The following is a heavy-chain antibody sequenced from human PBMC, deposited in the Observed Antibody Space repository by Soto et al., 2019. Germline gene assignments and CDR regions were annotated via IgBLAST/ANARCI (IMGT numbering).Heavy chain of an antibody. CDR3: ATSLTAAMVNGAYAFDI. Sequence: EVQLVESGGGLVQPGGSLRLSCAASGFTFSSYEMNWVRQAPGKGREWGSNISSSGTSNYYADPMKGRFTIARDNAKNSLYLQMNSLRAEDTAVYYCATSLTAAMVNGAYAFDIWGQGTMVTVSS. CDR2: ISSSGTSN. J-gene: IGHJ3*02. V-gene: IGHV3-48*03. CDR1: GFTFSSYE. D-gene: IGHD5-18*01.